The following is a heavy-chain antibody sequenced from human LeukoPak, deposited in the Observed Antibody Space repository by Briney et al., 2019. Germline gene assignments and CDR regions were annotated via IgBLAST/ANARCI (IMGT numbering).Heavy chain of an antibody. D-gene: IGHD3-22*01. J-gene: IGHJ4*02. V-gene: IGHV4-59*01. CDR3: ARSNPHYYDSSGYYFPYYFDY. CDR1: GGSISSYY. CDR2: IYYSGST. Sequence: SETLSLTCTVSGGSISSYYWSWIRQPPGKGLEWTGYIYYSGSTNYNPSLKSRVTISVDTSKNQFSLKLSSVTAADTAVYYCARSNPHYYDSSGYYFPYYFDYWGQGTLVTVSS.